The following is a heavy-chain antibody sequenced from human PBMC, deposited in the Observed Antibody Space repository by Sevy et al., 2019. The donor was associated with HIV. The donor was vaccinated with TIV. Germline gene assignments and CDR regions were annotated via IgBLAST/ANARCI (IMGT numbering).Heavy chain of an antibody. CDR2: LDPEDGET. CDR3: AADRGEDYCSGNSCQRHYYYGLDV. D-gene: IGHD2-15*01. CDR1: GYRLIEVS. Sequence: ASVKVSCKVSGYRLIEVSMHWVRQAPGKGLEWMGHLDPEDGETIYAQNFQGRVTMTEDTSTDTAYMEVSSLRSDDTAVYYCAADRGEDYCSGNSCQRHYYYGLDVWGQGTTVTVSS. V-gene: IGHV1-24*01. J-gene: IGHJ6*02.